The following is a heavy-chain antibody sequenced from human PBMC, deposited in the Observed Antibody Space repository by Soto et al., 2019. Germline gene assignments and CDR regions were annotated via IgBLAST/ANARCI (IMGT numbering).Heavy chain of an antibody. V-gene: IGHV1-69*01. CDR1: GGTFNNYA. CDR2: ISPMLGKA. CDR3: AREVEVHTPDFGF. Sequence: QVQLVQSGAEVKRPGSSVKVSCKASGGTFNNYAINWVRQAPGQGLERMGDISPMLGKANYAQKFQGRVKITADDSTATAYLALSSLTSEDTALYYCAREVEVHTPDFGFWGQGSLVTVSS. J-gene: IGHJ4*02. D-gene: IGHD2-2*01.